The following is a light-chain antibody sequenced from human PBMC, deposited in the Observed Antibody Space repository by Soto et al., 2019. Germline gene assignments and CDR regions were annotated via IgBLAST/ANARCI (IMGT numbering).Light chain of an antibody. CDR3: ASFTSWGATV. J-gene: IGLJ1*01. CDR1: RSDIGGYDH. V-gene: IGLV2-14*01. CDR2: EVS. Sequence: QSALTQPASVSGSPGQSITISCTGTRSDIGGYDHVSWYQLHPGKVPKLIIFEVSNRPSGVSARFSASKSGNTASLTISGLQTEHEAHYYCASFTSWGATVFGSGTKVTVL.